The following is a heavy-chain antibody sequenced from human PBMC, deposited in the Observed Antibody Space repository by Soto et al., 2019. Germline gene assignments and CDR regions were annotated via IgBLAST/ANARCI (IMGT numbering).Heavy chain of an antibody. CDR1: GASISSGRSY. Sequence: SETLSLTCTVSGASISSGRSYWSWIRQHPGKGLEWIGYMFYSGSTYYHPSLKSRVNVSADTSKNQFSLRLTSVTPADTAVYYCERDNGYGHFDSWGQGTLVTVSS. CDR2: MFYSGST. D-gene: IGHD5-12*01. J-gene: IGHJ4*02. V-gene: IGHV4-31*03. CDR3: ERDNGYGHFDS.